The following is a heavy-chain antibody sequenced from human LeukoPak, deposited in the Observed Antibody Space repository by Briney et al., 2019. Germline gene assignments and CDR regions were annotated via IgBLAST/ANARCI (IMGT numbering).Heavy chain of an antibody. CDR2: IYTSGST. D-gene: IGHD2-2*01. J-gene: IGHJ5*02. Sequence: SQTLSLTCTVSGGSISSGSYYWSWIRQPAGKGLEWIGRIYTSGSTNYNPSLKSRVTISVDTSKIQFSLKLSSVTAANSAVYYCARDPAGTSHRGGIDPWGQGTLVIVSS. V-gene: IGHV4-61*02. CDR3: ARDPAGTSHRGGIDP. CDR1: GGSISSGSYY.